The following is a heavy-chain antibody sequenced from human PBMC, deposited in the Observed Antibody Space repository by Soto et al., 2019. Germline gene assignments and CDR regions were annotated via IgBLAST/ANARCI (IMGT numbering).Heavy chain of an antibody. J-gene: IGHJ5*02. Sequence: PSETLSLTCTVSGGSISSGGYYWSWIRQHPGKGLEWIGYIYYSGSTYYNPSLKSRVTISVDTSKNQFSLKLSSVTAADTAVYYCARDYGFWSAPGWFDPWGQGTLVTVSS. CDR3: ARDYGFWSAPGWFDP. CDR2: IYYSGST. CDR1: GGSISSGGYY. V-gene: IGHV4-31*03. D-gene: IGHD3-3*01.